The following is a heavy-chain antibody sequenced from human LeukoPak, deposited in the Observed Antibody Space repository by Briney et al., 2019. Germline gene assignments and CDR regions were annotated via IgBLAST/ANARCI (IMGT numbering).Heavy chain of an antibody. Sequence: ASVKVSCKAPGYTFTGYYMHWVRQAPGQGLEWMGWINPNSGGTNYAQKFQGRVTMTRDTSISTAYMELSRLRSDDTAVYYCASGYDYGDYALDYWGQGTLVTVSS. D-gene: IGHD4-17*01. CDR3: ASGYDYGDYALDY. J-gene: IGHJ4*02. V-gene: IGHV1-2*02. CDR1: GYTFTGYY. CDR2: INPNSGGT.